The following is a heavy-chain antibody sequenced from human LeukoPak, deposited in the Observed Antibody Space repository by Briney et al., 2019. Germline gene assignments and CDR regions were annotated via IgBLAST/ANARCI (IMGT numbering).Heavy chain of an antibody. D-gene: IGHD1-26*01. Sequence: ASVKVSCKASGYTFTGHSMYWVRQAPGQGLEWMGWIKPNSGGTNYAQKFQGRVTMTRDTSISTAYMELSRLRSDDTAVYYCARATSGSYYINFDYWGQGTLVTVSS. CDR1: GYTFTGHS. CDR3: ARATSGSYYINFDY. V-gene: IGHV1-2*02. CDR2: IKPNSGGT. J-gene: IGHJ4*02.